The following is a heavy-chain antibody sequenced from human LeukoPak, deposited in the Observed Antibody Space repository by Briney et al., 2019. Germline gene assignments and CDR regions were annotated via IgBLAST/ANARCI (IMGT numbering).Heavy chain of an antibody. V-gene: IGHV3-33*01. CDR1: GFTFSSYG. J-gene: IGHJ6*02. D-gene: IGHD1-26*01. Sequence: PGGSLRLSCAASGFTFSSYGMHWVRQAPGKGLEWVAVIWYDGSNKYYADSVKGRFTISRDNSENTLYLQMNSLRAEDTAVYYCAREEHYYGMDVWGQGTTVTVSS. CDR3: AREEHYYGMDV. CDR2: IWYDGSNK.